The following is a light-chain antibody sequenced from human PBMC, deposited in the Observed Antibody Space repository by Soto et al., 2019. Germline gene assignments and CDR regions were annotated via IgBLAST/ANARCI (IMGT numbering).Light chain of an antibody. J-gene: IGLJ3*02. V-gene: IGLV2-11*01. CDR3: CSYAGSYTWV. CDR2: DVS. CDR1: SSDVGGYNY. Sequence: QSALTQPRSVSGSSGQSVTISCTGTSSDVGGYNYVSWYQQHPGKAPKLIIYDVSKRPSGVPDRFSGSKSGNTASLTISGLQAEDEADYYCCSYAGSYTWVFGGGTKLTVL.